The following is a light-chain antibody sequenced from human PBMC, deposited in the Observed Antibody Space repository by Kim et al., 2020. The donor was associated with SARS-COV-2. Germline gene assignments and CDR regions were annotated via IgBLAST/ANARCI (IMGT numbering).Light chain of an antibody. CDR2: DAS. CDR3: QQYGTFPMT. V-gene: IGKV3D-20*01. J-gene: IGKJ5*01. Sequence: SPGERATLSCGASQSVNNNYFAWYQQKPGLAPSLLIYDASTRANGIPDRFSGSGSGTDFTLTITRLETEDFAVYFCQQYGTFPMTFGQGTRLEIK. CDR1: QSVNNNY.